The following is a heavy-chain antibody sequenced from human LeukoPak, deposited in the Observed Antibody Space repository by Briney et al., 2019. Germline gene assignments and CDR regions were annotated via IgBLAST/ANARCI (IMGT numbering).Heavy chain of an antibody. CDR3: ARSMAAAGLSYYYYGMDV. CDR1: GGSISSYY. D-gene: IGHD6-13*01. V-gene: IGHV4-59*01. Sequence: SESLSLTCTVSGGSISSYYWSWIRQPPGKGLEWIGYIYYSGSTNYNPSLKSRVPISVDTSKNQFSLKLSSVTAADTAVYYCARSMAAAGLSYYYYGMDVWGQGTTVTVSS. CDR2: IYYSGST. J-gene: IGHJ6*02.